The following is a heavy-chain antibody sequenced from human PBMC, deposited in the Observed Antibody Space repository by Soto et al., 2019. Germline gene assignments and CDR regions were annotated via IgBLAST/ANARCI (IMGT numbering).Heavy chain of an antibody. V-gene: IGHV1-58*01. Sequence: SVKVSCKASGFTFTSSAVQWVRQARGQRLEWIGWIVVGSGNTNYAQKFQERVTITRDMSTSTAYMELSSLRSEDTAVYYCAADLGAAAAEYNWFDPWGQGTLVTV. CDR2: IVVGSGNT. CDR1: GFTFTSSA. D-gene: IGHD6-13*01. J-gene: IGHJ5*02. CDR3: AADLGAAAAEYNWFDP.